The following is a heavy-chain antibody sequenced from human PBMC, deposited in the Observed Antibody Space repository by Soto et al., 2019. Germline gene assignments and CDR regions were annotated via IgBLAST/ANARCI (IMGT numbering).Heavy chain of an antibody. CDR2: INRSGST. V-gene: IGHV4-34*01. Sequence: PSETLSLTCAVYGGSFSGYYWSWIRQPPGKGLEWIGEINRSGSTNYNPSLKSRVTISVDTSKNQFSLKLSSVTAADTAVYYCARKRAGLLWFGELSGGWFDPCRQGTLVTVS. CDR3: ARKRAGLLWFGELSGGWFDP. D-gene: IGHD3-10*01. J-gene: IGHJ5*02. CDR1: GGSFSGYY.